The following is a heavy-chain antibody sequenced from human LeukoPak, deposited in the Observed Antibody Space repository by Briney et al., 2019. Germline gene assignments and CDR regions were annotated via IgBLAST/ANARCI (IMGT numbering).Heavy chain of an antibody. CDR3: ASLVVVVAAMDY. D-gene: IGHD2-15*01. CDR2: ISYDGSNK. V-gene: IGHV3-30-3*01. Sequence: GGSLRLSCAASGFTFSSYAMHWVRQAPGKGLEWVAVISYDGSNKYYADSVKGRFTISRDNSKNTLYLQMNSLRAEDTAVYYCASLVVVVAAMDYWGQGTLVTVSS. CDR1: GFTFSSYA. J-gene: IGHJ4*02.